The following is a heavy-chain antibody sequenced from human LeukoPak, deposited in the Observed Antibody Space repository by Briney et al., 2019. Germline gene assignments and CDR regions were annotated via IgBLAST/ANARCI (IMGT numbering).Heavy chain of an antibody. CDR1: GGSISDYY. J-gene: IGHJ4*02. D-gene: IGHD3-10*01. CDR3: ARWGSNMAREKGDH. CDR2: IYYSGIT. V-gene: IGHV4-59*08. Sequence: SETLSLTCTVSGGSISDYYWSWIRQPPGKGLEWIGYIYYSGITNYNPSLKTRVTISVDTSKNQFSLKLRSVTAADTAVYYCARWGSNMAREKGDHWGQGTLVTASS.